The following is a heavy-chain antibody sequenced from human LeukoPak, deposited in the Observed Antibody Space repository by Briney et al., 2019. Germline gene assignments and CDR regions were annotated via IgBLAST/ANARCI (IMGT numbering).Heavy chain of an antibody. Sequence: KASETLSLTCAVYGGSFSDYYWSWIRQPPGKGLEWIGEINHSGSTNYNPSLKSRVTISVDTSKNQFPLKLSSVTAADTAVYYCARFPVAGFDYWGQGTLVTVSS. CDR1: GGSFSDYY. CDR3: ARFPVAGFDY. V-gene: IGHV4-34*01. CDR2: INHSGST. J-gene: IGHJ4*02. D-gene: IGHD6-19*01.